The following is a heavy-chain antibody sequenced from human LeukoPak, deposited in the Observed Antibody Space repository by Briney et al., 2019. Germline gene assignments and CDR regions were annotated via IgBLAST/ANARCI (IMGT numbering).Heavy chain of an antibody. CDR2: IYYGGST. CDR1: GGSISSYY. J-gene: IGHJ6*04. Sequence: SETLSLTCTVAGGSISSYYGSWIRQPPGKGLEWIGYIYYGGSTNYNPSLKSRVTISVDTSKNQFSLKLSSVTAADTAVYYCALSTGISGFYGMDVWGKGTTVTVSS. D-gene: IGHD6-13*01. CDR3: ALSTGISGFYGMDV. V-gene: IGHV4-59*01.